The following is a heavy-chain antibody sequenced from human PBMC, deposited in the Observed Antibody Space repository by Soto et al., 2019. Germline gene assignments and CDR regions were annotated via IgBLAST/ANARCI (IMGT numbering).Heavy chain of an antibody. J-gene: IGHJ5*02. CDR1: GFTFSSYA. V-gene: IGHV3-30-3*01. Sequence: GGSLRLSCAASGFTFSSYAMHWVRQAPGKGLEWVAVISYDGSNKYYADSVKGRFTISRDNSKNTLYLQMNSLRAEDTAVYYCARDPYCSSTSCSRTGWFDPWGQGTLVT. CDR2: ISYDGSNK. CDR3: ARDPYCSSTSCSRTGWFDP. D-gene: IGHD2-2*01.